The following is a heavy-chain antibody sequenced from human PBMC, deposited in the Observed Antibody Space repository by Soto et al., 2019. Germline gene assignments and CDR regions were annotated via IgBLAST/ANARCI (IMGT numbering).Heavy chain of an antibody. J-gene: IGHJ4*02. Sequence: SETLSLTCTVTGGSVTNSSYYWGWIRQSPGKGLEWIGSVYYRGRSYSKSSVKSRVTISVDTSKNRFSLSLNSVTASDTAVYFCVSQRTTVPTQAYFDYWGPGALVTVSS. D-gene: IGHD4-17*01. CDR2: VYYRGRS. CDR1: GGSVTNSSYY. V-gene: IGHV4-39*01. CDR3: VSQRTTVPTQAYFDY.